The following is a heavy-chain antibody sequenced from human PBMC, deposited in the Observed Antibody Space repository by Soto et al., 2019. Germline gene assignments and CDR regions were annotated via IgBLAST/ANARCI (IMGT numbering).Heavy chain of an antibody. J-gene: IGHJ4*02. CDR2: ISNDGSNK. CDR3: TKGFGNYWAFES. D-gene: IGHD1-26*01. V-gene: IGHV3-30*18. CDR1: GFSFSTYG. Sequence: QVHLVESGGGVVQPGRSLRLSCAASGFSFSTYGMHWVRQAPGKGLEWVAFISNDGSNKYYADSVKGRFTISRDNSKNTLCLQMNILRAEDTAVYDCTKGFGNYWAFESWGQGTLVTVSS.